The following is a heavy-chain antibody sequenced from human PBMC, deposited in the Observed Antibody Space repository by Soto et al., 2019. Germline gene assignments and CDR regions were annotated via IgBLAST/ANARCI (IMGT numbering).Heavy chain of an antibody. Sequence: PGGSLRLSCAASGLTFSSYAMSWVRQAPGKGLEWVSAISGSGGSTYYADSVKGRFTISRDNSKNTLYLQMNSLRAEDTAVYYCAKPYYGSRSYYLGWFDPWGQGTLVTVSS. CDR3: AKPYYGSRSYYLGWFDP. D-gene: IGHD3-10*01. CDR2: ISGSGGST. J-gene: IGHJ5*02. V-gene: IGHV3-23*01. CDR1: GLTFSSYA.